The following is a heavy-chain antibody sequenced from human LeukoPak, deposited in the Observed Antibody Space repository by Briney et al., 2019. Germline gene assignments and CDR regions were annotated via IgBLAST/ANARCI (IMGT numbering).Heavy chain of an antibody. Sequence: PSETLSLTCTLSGASINSYYWNWIRQPAGKGLEWIGRSYISGSTDYNPSLKSRVTVSVDTSQNQFSLKLTSVTAADTAVYYCARDQELGFWGQGTLVTVSS. D-gene: IGHD3-10*01. CDR2: SYISGST. CDR1: GASINSYY. CDR3: ARDQELGF. J-gene: IGHJ4*02. V-gene: IGHV4-4*07.